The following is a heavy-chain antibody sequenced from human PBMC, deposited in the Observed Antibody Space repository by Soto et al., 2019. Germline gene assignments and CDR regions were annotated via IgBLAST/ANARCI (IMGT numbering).Heavy chain of an antibody. V-gene: IGHV1-2*02. CDR3: ARALGSMSGDPLPYFDY. CDR1: GYTFTGYY. J-gene: IGHJ4*02. CDR2: INPNSGGT. Sequence: ASVKVSCKASGYTFTGYYMHWVRQAPGQGLEWMGWINPNSGGTNYAQKFQGRVTMTRDTSISTAYMELSRLRSDDTAVYYCARALGSMSGDPLPYFDYWGQGTLVTVSS. D-gene: IGHD3-3*01.